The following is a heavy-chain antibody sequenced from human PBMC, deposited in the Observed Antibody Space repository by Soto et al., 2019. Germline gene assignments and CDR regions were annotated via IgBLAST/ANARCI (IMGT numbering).Heavy chain of an antibody. D-gene: IGHD7-27*01. V-gene: IGHV4-30-4*01. J-gene: IGHJ5*01. CDR2: IYKSATT. CDR3: ARGRYCLTGRCFPNWFDS. Sequence: SETLSLTCSVSGDSISNLDYFLAWIRQPPGQALEYIGYIYKSATTYYNPSFESRVAISVDTSKSQFSLNVTSVTAADTAVYFCARGRYCLTGRCFPNWFDSWGQGALVTVSS. CDR1: GDSISNLDYF.